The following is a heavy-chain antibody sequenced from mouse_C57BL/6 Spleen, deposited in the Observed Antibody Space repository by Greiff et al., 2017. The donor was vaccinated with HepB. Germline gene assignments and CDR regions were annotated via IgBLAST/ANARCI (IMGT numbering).Heavy chain of an antibody. D-gene: IGHD2-1*01. CDR3: ARRANYPFAY. CDR2: IDPSDSYT. J-gene: IGHJ3*01. Sequence: VQLQQPGAELVRPGTSVKLSCKASGYTFTSYWMHWVKQRPGQGLEWIGVIDPSDSYTNYNQKFKGKATLTVDTSSSTAYMQLSSLTSEDSAVSYCARRANYPFAYWGQGTLVTVSA. V-gene: IGHV1-59*01. CDR1: GYTFTSYW.